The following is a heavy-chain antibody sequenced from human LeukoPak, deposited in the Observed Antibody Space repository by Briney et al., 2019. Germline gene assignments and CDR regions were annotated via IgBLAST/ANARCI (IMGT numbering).Heavy chain of an antibody. CDR1: GGTFSSYA. Sequence: GSSVKVSCKASGGTFSSYAISWVRQAPGQGLEWMGGIIPIFGTANYAQKFQGRVTITTDESTSTAYMELSSLRSEDTAVYYCARGMYYDFWSGYLAYDYWGQGTLVTVSS. D-gene: IGHD3-3*01. CDR3: ARGMYYDFWSGYLAYDY. CDR2: IIPIFGTA. V-gene: IGHV1-69*05. J-gene: IGHJ4*02.